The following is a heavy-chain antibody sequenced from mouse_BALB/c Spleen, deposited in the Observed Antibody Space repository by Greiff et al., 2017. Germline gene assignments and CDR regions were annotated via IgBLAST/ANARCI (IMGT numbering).Heavy chain of an antibody. D-gene: IGHD2-4*01. CDR3: ARLGATMITPYAMDY. Sequence: EVMLVESGGGLVKPGGSLKLSCAASGFAFSSYDMSWVRQTPEKRLEWVAYISSGGGSTYYPDTVKGRFTISRDNAKNTLYLQMSSLKSEDTAMYYCARLGATMITPYAMDYWGQGTSVTVSS. CDR1: GFAFSSYD. CDR2: ISSGGGST. J-gene: IGHJ4*01. V-gene: IGHV5-12-1*01.